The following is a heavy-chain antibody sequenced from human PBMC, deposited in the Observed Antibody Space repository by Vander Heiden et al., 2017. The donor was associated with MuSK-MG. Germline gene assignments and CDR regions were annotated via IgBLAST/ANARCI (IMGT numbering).Heavy chain of an antibody. CDR3: ARGGHQLLNYYYGMDV. V-gene: IGHV3-13*01. J-gene: IGHJ6*02. Sequence: EVQLVESGGGLVQPGGSLRLSCAASGFTFRSYDMHWVRQATGKGLEWVSAIGTAGDTYYPGSGKGRFTISRENAKNSLYLQMNSLRAGDTAVYYCARGGHQLLNYYYGMDVWGQGTTVTVS. CDR1: GFTFRSYD. D-gene: IGHD2-2*01. CDR2: IGTAGDT.